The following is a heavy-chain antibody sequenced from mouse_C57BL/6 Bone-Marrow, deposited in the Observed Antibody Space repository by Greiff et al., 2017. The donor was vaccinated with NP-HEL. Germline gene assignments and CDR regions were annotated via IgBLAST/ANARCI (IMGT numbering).Heavy chain of an antibody. CDR3: ARYQSRDWYFDV. Sequence: DVMLVESGGGLVQPGGSLSLSCAASGFTFTDYYMSWVRQPPGKALEWLGFIRNKANGYTTEYSASVKGRFTISRDNSQSILYLQMNALRAEDSATYYCARYQSRDWYFDVWGTGTTVTVSS. J-gene: IGHJ1*03. V-gene: IGHV7-3*01. CDR2: IRNKANGYTT. CDR1: GFTFTDYY.